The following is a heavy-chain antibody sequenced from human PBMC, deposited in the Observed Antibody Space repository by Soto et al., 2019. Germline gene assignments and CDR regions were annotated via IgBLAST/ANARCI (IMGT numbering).Heavy chain of an antibody. CDR2: ISAYNGNT. D-gene: IGHD6-6*01. CDR3: ARDSSSNWADYYYYYGMDV. Sequence: QVQLVQSGAEVKKPGASVKVSCKASGYTFTSYGISWVRQAPGQGLEWMGWISAYNGNTNYAQKLQGRVTMTTDTSMSTAYMELRSLRSDDTAVYYCARDSSSNWADYYYYYGMDVWGQGTTVTVSS. CDR1: GYTFTSYG. J-gene: IGHJ6*02. V-gene: IGHV1-18*01.